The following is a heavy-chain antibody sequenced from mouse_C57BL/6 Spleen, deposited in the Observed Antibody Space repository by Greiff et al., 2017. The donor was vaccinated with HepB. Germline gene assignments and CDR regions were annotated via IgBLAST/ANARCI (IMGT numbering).Heavy chain of an antibody. Sequence: EVNLVESGGGLVKPGGSLKLSCAASGFTFSSYAMSWVRQTPEKRLEWVATISDGGSYTYYPDNVKGRFTISRDNAKNNLYLQMSHLKSEDTAMYYCARDKYYGSSSDAMDYWGQGTSVTVSS. V-gene: IGHV5-4*01. CDR2: ISDGGSYT. CDR1: GFTFSSYA. D-gene: IGHD1-1*01. CDR3: ARDKYYGSSSDAMDY. J-gene: IGHJ4*01.